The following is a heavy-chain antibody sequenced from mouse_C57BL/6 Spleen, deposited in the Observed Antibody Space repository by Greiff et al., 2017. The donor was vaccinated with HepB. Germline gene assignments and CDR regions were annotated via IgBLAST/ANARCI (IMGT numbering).Heavy chain of an antibody. J-gene: IGHJ1*03. V-gene: IGHV5-4*03. D-gene: IGHD1-1*01. Sequence: EVKLVESGGGLVKPGGSLKLSCAASGFTFSSYAMSWVRQTPEKRLEWVATISDGGSYTYYPDNVKGRFTISRDNAKNNLYLQMSHLKSEDTAMYYCARGSYLYFDVWGTGTTVTVSS. CDR3: ARGSYLYFDV. CDR2: ISDGGSYT. CDR1: GFTFSSYA.